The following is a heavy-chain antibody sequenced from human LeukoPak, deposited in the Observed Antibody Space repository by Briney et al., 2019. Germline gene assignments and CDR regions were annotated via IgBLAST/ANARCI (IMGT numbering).Heavy chain of an antibody. CDR3: TSWPGLLWFRGDMDV. D-gene: IGHD3-10*01. CDR2: IRSKAYGGTT. Sequence: GGSLRLSCTASGFTFGDYAMSWVRQAPGKGLEWVGFIRSKAYGGTTEYASSVKGRFTISRDDSKSTAYVQMNSLKTEDTAVYYCTSWPGLLWFRGDMDVWGKGTTVTIS. CDR1: GFTFGDYA. J-gene: IGHJ6*03. V-gene: IGHV3-49*04.